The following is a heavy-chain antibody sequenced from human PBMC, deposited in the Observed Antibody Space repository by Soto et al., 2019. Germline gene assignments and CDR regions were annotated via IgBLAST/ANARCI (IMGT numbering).Heavy chain of an antibody. Sequence: GGSLRLSCAASGFTFSSYWMHWVRQVPGKGLVWVSHINSDGSSTSYADSVKGRFTISRDNAKNTLYLQMNSLRDEDTAVYYCARGADYDSSGIRLNWFDPWGQGTLVTVSS. CDR3: ARGADYDSSGIRLNWFDP. CDR2: INSDGSST. CDR1: GFTFSSYW. V-gene: IGHV3-74*01. J-gene: IGHJ5*02. D-gene: IGHD3-22*01.